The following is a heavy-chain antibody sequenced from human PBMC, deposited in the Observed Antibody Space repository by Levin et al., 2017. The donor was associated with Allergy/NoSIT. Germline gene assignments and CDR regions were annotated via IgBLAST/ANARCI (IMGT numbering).Heavy chain of an antibody. V-gene: IGHV3-33*01. Sequence: LSLTCAASGFPFSSSGMHWVRQAPGKGLEWVAVIWYDGSNKYYADSVKGRFTISRDNSKNTLYLQMNSLRAEDTAVYYCARGNWFDPWGQGTLVTVSS. CDR3: ARGNWFDP. CDR2: IWYDGSNK. J-gene: IGHJ5*02. CDR1: GFPFSSSG.